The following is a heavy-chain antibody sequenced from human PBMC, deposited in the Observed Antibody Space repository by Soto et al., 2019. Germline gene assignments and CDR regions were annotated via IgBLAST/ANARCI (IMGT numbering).Heavy chain of an antibody. CDR2: ISGSGGST. CDR3: AKDLGSPRPGYCSGGSCYLPNMFGWFDP. D-gene: IGHD2-15*01. CDR1: GFTFSSYA. V-gene: IGHV3-23*01. Sequence: GGSLRLSCAASGFTFSSYAMSWVRQAPGKGLEWVSAISGSGGSTYYADSVKGRFTISRDNSKNTLYLQMNSLRAEDTAVYYCAKDLGSPRPGYCSGGSCYLPNMFGWFDPWGQGTLVTVSS. J-gene: IGHJ5*02.